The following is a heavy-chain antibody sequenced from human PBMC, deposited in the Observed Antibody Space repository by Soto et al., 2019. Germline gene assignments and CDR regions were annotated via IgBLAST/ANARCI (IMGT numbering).Heavy chain of an antibody. Sequence: ASETLSLTCSVSGGSISSGGYYWSWIRQHPGKGLEWIGYIYYSGSTDYNPSLKSRVVISIDTSKNQFSLKLSSVTAADTAVYYCARDLTGSDWFDPWGQGTLVTSPQ. CDR3: ARDLTGSDWFDP. CDR1: GGSISSGGYY. V-gene: IGHV4-31*03. CDR2: IYYSGST. D-gene: IGHD3-10*01. J-gene: IGHJ5*02.